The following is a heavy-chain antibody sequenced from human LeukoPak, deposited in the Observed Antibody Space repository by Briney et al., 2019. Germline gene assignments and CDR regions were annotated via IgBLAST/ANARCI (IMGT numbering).Heavy chain of an antibody. CDR1: GFIFSNYG. J-gene: IGHJ4*02. CDR2: IWYDGSKQ. CDR3: ARGGSDTAMAHDY. D-gene: IGHD5-18*01. Sequence: PGGSLRLSCATSGFIFSNYGFHWVRQAPGKGLEWVAVIWYDGSKQYCTDSVKGRFTISRDRSRNTLHLQMNSLRVEDTAVYFCARGGSDTAMAHDYWGQGTLVTVSS. V-gene: IGHV3-33*01.